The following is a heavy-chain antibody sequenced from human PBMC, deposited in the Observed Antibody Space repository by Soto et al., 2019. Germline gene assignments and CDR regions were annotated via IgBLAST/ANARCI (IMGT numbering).Heavy chain of an antibody. V-gene: IGHV4-59*08. CDR1: GGSISSYY. CDR2: IYYSGST. J-gene: IGHJ6*03. D-gene: IGHD3-3*01. Sequence: SETLSLTCTVSGGSISSYYWSWIRQPPGKGLEWIGYIYYSGSTNYNPSLKSRVTISVDTSKNQFSLKLSSVTAADTAVYYCARQMSYYDFFGYMDVWGKGTTVTVSS. CDR3: ARQMSYYDFFGYMDV.